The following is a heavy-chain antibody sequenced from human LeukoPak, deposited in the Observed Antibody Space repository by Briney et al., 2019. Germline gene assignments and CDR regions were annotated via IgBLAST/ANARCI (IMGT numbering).Heavy chain of an antibody. CDR2: IKQDGSEK. Sequence: GGSLRLSCAASGFTFSDHWMHWVRQAPGKGLEWVANIKQDGSEKYYVDSVKGRFTISRDNAKNSLYLQMNSLRAEDTAVYYCARDQGYGDYVGYFDLWGRGTLVTVSS. V-gene: IGHV3-7*01. CDR1: GFTFSDHW. J-gene: IGHJ2*01. D-gene: IGHD4-17*01. CDR3: ARDQGYGDYVGYFDL.